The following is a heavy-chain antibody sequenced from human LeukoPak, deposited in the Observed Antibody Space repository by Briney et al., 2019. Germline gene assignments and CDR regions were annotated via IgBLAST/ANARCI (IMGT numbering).Heavy chain of an antibody. V-gene: IGHV3-23*01. D-gene: IGHD3-22*01. J-gene: IGHJ4*02. CDR3: ARDSAGDSLDY. CDR2: ISGGDPTT. CDR1: GFTFSTYS. Sequence: GGSLRLSCAASGFTFSTYSMNWVRQAPGKGLEWVSSISGGDPTTYYADSVKGRFTISRDNSKNTLYLQMNSLRAEDTAVYYCARDSAGDSLDYWGQGTLVTVSS.